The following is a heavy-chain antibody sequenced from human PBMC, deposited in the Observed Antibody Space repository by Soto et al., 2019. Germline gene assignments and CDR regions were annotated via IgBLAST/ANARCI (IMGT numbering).Heavy chain of an antibody. Sequence: KASETLSLTCTVSGGSIISSNYDWGWIPQPQGKGLEWIGSVYYNGRTYYNPSLNSRVTISIDTSKNQFSLNLRSVTAADTAVYYCASIGVAGFDGLDIWGQGTTGTVSS. J-gene: IGHJ3*02. CDR1: GGSIISSNYD. D-gene: IGHD6-19*01. V-gene: IGHV4-39*01. CDR3: ASIGVAGFDGLDI. CDR2: VYYNGRT.